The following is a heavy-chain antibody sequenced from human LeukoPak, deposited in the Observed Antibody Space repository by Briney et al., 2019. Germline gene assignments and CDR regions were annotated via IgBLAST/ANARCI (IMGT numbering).Heavy chain of an antibody. J-gene: IGHJ4*02. CDR2: IYHSGST. CDR1: GYSISSGYY. CDR3: ASTDGLTTAYYY. Sequence: ETLSLTCTVSGYSISSGYYWGWIRQPPGKGLEWIGSIYHSGSTYYNPSLKSRVTISVDTSKNQFSLKLSSVTAADTAVYYCASTDGLTTAYYYWGQGTLVTVSS. D-gene: IGHD4-11*01. V-gene: IGHV4-38-2*02.